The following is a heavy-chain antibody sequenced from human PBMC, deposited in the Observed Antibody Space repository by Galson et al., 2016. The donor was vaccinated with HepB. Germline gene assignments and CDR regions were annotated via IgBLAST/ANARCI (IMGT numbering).Heavy chain of an antibody. J-gene: IGHJ4*02. CDR3: AKDPEYF. D-gene: IGHD2/OR15-2a*01. Sequence: SLRLSCAASGFTFSSYAMSWVRQAPGKGLEWVSAISGSGGGTHYADSVKGRFTISRDNSKKTLYLQMSSLRAEDTAVYYCAKDPEYFWGQGTLVTVSS. V-gene: IGHV3-23*01. CDR1: GFTFSSYA. CDR2: ISGSGGGT.